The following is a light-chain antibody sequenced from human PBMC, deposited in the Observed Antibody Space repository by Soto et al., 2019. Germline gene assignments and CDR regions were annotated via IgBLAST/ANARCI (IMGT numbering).Light chain of an antibody. CDR3: QQYNNWPPWT. J-gene: IGKJ1*01. CDR1: QSVSSN. V-gene: IGKV3-15*01. Sequence: EIVMTQSPATLSVSPGDTATLSCRASQSVSSNLAWYQQKPGQAPRLLIYGASTRATGIPARFSGSGSGTEFNLTLSILQSEDFAVYYCQQYNNWPPWTFGQGTKVEIK. CDR2: GAS.